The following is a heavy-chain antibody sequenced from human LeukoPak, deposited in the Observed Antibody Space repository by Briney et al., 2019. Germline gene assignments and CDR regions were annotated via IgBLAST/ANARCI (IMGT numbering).Heavy chain of an antibody. CDR3: ARVVAVVVTGIFDI. CDR1: GFIFENYY. CDR2: ISKGDDTL. D-gene: IGHD2-21*01. Sequence: GGSLRLSCAASGFIFENYYMTWIRQAPGKGLQWVSYISKGDDTLYYADSVKGRFTISRDNDKNLLYLQMDSLRAEDTAIYYCARVVAVVVTGIFDIWGQGTMVTVSS. V-gene: IGHV3-11*01. J-gene: IGHJ3*02.